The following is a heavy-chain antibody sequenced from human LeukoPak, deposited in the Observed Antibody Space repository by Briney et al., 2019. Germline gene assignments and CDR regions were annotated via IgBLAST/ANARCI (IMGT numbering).Heavy chain of an antibody. CDR1: GFTFTTYS. Sequence: GGSLRLSCAASGFTFTTYSMNWVRQAPGKGLQWVSYISITSRTTNYADSVKGRFAISRDSAKNSLYLQMNSLRDEDTAVYYCATEKAFAFDIWGQGTVVTVSS. V-gene: IGHV3-48*02. CDR3: ATEKAFAFDI. CDR2: ISITSRTT. J-gene: IGHJ3*02.